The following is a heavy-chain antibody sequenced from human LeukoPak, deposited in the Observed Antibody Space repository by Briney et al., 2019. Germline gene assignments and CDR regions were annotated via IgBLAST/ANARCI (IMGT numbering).Heavy chain of an antibody. V-gene: IGHV3-30*18. Sequence: GGSLRLSCAVSGFTISGYVMHWVRQAPGKGLEWVALISYDGSETYYADSVKGRFTISRDNSKNSLFLQMNSLRPEDTAVYYCAKDQSGGYRTYYFDCWGQGTLVTVSS. CDR3: AKDQSGGYRTYYFDC. CDR1: GFTISGYV. D-gene: IGHD2-15*01. CDR2: ISYDGSET. J-gene: IGHJ4*02.